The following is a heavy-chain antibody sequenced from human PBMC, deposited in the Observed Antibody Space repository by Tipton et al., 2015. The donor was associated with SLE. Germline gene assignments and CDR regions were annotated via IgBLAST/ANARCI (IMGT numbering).Heavy chain of an antibody. CDR3: ARGQYCGGDCFPFDY. D-gene: IGHD2-21*01. CDR2: IYSGGST. V-gene: IGHV4-39*07. Sequence: TLSLTCTVSGGSISSSSYYWGWIRQPPGKGLEWIGRIYSGGSTNYNPSLKSRVTISVDTSRNQIYLKLNSVTAADTAVYYCARGQYCGGDCFPFDYWGRGTLVTVSS. CDR1: GGSISSSSYY. J-gene: IGHJ4*02.